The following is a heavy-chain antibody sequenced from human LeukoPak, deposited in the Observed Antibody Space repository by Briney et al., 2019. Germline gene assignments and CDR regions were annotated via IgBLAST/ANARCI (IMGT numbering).Heavy chain of an antibody. CDR3: AKDVSAYYDFWSGSGSDAFDI. V-gene: IGHV3-23*01. Sequence: GGSLRLSCAASGFTFSSYAMSWVRQAPGKGLEWVSAISGSGGSTYYADSVKGRFTISRDNSKNTLYLQMNSLRAEDTAVYYCAKDVSAYYDFWSGSGSDAFDIWGQGTMVTVSS. CDR2: ISGSGGST. J-gene: IGHJ3*02. CDR1: GFTFSSYA. D-gene: IGHD3-3*01.